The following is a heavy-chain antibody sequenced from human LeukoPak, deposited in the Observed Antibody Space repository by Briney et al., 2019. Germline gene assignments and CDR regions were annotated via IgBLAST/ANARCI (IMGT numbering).Heavy chain of an antibody. Sequence: SETLSLTCTVSGGSISSSSYYWGWIRQPPGKGLEWIGSIYYSGSTYYNPSLKSRVTISVDTSKNQFSLKLSSVTAADTAVYYCARDFWSRMYYYYYYMHVWGKGTTVAVSS. CDR3: ARDFWSRMYYYYYYMHV. D-gene: IGHD3-3*01. J-gene: IGHJ6*03. CDR2: IYYSGST. V-gene: IGHV4-39*07. CDR1: GGSISSSSYY.